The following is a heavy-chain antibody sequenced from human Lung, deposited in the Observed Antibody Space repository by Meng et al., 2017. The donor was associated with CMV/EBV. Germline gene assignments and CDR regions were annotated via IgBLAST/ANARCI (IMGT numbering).Heavy chain of an antibody. CDR2: IHDIGTT. CDR3: ARGYCTDCECYRQGDAFDP. J-gene: IGHJ5*02. D-gene: IGHD2-8*01. CDR1: GGSIGTGDFY. Sequence: SETLSLTCAVSGGSIGTGDFYWTWIRQPPGRGLEWIGYIHDIGTTYYNPSLKSRLTISKDTSKNQFSLILASVTAADTAVDFCARGYCTDCECYRQGDAFDPWGQGTLVTVSS. V-gene: IGHV4-30-4*08.